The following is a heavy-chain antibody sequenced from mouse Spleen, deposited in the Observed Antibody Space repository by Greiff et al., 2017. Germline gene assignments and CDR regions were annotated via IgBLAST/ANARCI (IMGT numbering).Heavy chain of an antibody. J-gene: IGHJ1*03. CDR2: INPSTGGT. CDR3: ARGTGRYFDV. D-gene: IGHD4-1*01. Sequence: EVKLMESGPELVKPGASVKISCKASGYSFTGYYMNWVKQSPEKSLEWIGEINPSTGGTTYNQKFKAKATLTVDKSSSTAYMQLKSLTSEDSAVYYCARGTGRYFDVWGTGTTVTVSS. V-gene: IGHV1-42*01. CDR1: GYSFTGYY.